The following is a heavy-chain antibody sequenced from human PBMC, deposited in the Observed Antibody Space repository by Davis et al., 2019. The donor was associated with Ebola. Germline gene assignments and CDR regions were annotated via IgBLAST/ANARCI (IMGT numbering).Heavy chain of an antibody. CDR3: ARVSLQWLVPN. D-gene: IGHD6-19*01. V-gene: IGHV3-53*01. Sequence: PGGSLRLSCAASGFTVSSNYMSWVRQAPGKGLEWVSVIYVVGSTYYADSVKGRFTISRDNAKNSLYLQMNSLRDEDMAVYYCARVSLQWLVPNWGQGTLVTVSS. J-gene: IGHJ4*02. CDR1: GFTVSSNY. CDR2: IYVVGST.